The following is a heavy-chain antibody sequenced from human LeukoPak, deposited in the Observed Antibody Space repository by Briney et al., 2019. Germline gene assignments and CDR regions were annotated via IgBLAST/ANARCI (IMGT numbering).Heavy chain of an antibody. J-gene: IGHJ6*02. CDR3: ARHGVTMVRGVPYYHYGMDV. CDR2: IYRGDSNT. D-gene: IGHD3-10*01. V-gene: IGHV5-51*01. Sequence: GESLKISCKGSGYSFTNYWIDGVRQMAGKGLEWMGIIYRGDSNTRYSPSFQGQVTISADKAISTAYLQWTSLKASDTAMYYCARHGVTMVRGVPYYHYGMDVWGQGTTVTVSS. CDR1: GYSFTNYW.